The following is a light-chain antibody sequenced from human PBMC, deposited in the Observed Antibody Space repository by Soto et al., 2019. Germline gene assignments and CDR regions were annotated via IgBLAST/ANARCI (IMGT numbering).Light chain of an antibody. J-gene: IGKJ5*01. V-gene: IGKV1-33*01. CDR3: QQYDNLLT. Sequence: IHRTHAPSSLSASVVYRVTITCQASQDISNYLNWYQQKPGKAPKLLIYDASNLETGVPSRFSGSGSGTDFTFTISSLQPEDIATYYCQQYDNLLTFGQGTRLEI. CDR2: DAS. CDR1: QDISNY.